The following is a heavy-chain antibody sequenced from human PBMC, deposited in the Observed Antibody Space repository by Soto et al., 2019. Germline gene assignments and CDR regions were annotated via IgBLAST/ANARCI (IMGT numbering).Heavy chain of an antibody. CDR2: INAGNGNT. D-gene: IGHD6-13*01. CDR3: ATVHRRIAAAGPTGYFQH. CDR1: GYTFTSYA. V-gene: IGHV1-3*01. Sequence: ASVKVSCKASGYTFTSYAMHWVRQAPGQRLEWMGWINAGNGNTKYSQKFQGRVTITRDTSASTAYMELSSLRSEDTAVYYCATVHRRIAAAGPTGYFQHWGQGTLVTVSS. J-gene: IGHJ1*01.